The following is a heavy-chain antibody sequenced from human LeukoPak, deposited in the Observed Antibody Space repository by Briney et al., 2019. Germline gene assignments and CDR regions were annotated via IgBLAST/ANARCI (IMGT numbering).Heavy chain of an antibody. J-gene: IGHJ4*02. D-gene: IGHD3-22*01. Sequence: GASVKVSCKASGYTFTSYGISWVRQAPGQGLEWMGWISAYNGNTNYAQKLQGRVTMTTDTSTSTAYMELRSLRPDDTAVYYCARDLGTYYYDSSGYYFDYWGQGTLVTVSS. V-gene: IGHV1-18*01. CDR3: ARDLGTYYYDSSGYYFDY. CDR1: GYTFTSYG. CDR2: ISAYNGNT.